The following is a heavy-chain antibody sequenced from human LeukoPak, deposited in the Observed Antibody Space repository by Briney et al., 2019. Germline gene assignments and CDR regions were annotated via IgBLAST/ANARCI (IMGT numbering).Heavy chain of an antibody. Sequence: GGSLRLSCAASGFTFSTYWMHWVRQAPGKGLVWVSRINGDGSNTDYADSVKGRFSISRDTAKNTLYLQMNSLRAEDTAVYYCARSEMGYYNYYMDVWGKGTTVTISS. CDR3: ARSEMGYYNYYMDV. CDR2: INGDGSNT. D-gene: IGHD5-24*01. J-gene: IGHJ6*03. CDR1: GFTFSTYW. V-gene: IGHV3-74*01.